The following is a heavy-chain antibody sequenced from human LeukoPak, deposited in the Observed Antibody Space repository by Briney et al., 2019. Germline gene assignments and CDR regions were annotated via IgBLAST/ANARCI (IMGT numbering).Heavy chain of an antibody. CDR2: FDPEDGET. CDR3: ATGLLRLGELVTEGY. CDR1: GYTLTELS. Sequence: ASVKVSCKVSGYTLTELSMHWVRQAPGKGLEWMGGFDPEDGETIYAQKFQGRVTMTEDTSTDTAYMELSSLRSEDTAVYYCATGLLRLGELVTEGYWGQGTLVTVSS. V-gene: IGHV1-24*01. D-gene: IGHD3-16*01. J-gene: IGHJ4*02.